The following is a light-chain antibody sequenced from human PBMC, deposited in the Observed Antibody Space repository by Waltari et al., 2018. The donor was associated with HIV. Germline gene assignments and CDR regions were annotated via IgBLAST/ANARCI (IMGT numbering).Light chain of an antibody. J-gene: IGKJ1*01. Sequence: IVMTQSPDSLAVSLGERATINCRSSQSVLYDSKNENYLSWYQQKPGQPPKLLLCWASTREAGVPDRFSGSGSGTDFTLTISSLQAEDVAVYYCQQYFDTPTFGQGTKVEIK. V-gene: IGKV4-1*01. CDR2: WAS. CDR1: QSVLYDSKNENY. CDR3: QQYFDTPT.